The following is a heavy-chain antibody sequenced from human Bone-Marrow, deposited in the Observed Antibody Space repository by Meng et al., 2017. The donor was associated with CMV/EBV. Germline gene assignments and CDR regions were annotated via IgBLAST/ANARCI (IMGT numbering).Heavy chain of an antibody. CDR1: GFTFSDFG. V-gene: IGHV3-33*06. J-gene: IGHJ4*02. D-gene: IGHD6-19*01. CDR3: AKDQGSGWSSFDY. Sequence: GGSLRLSCAASGFTFSDFGMHWVRQAPGKGLEWVGVIWDDGRNKHYADSVKGRFTISRDISKNTVYLQMNSLRAEDTAVYYCAKDQGSGWSSFDYWGQGTLVTVSS. CDR2: IWDDGRNK.